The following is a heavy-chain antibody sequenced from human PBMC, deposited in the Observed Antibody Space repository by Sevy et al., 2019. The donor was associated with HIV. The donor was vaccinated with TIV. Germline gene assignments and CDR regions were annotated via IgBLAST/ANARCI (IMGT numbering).Heavy chain of an antibody. CDR1: GFTFPIYS. CDR2: ISYDGNNR. V-gene: IGHV3-30*04. CDR3: ARVAVEYCTNDCYHRFDH. D-gene: IGHD2-8*01. J-gene: IGHJ4*02. Sequence: GGSLRLSCVASGFTFPIYSVVWVRRAPGKGLEWPTLISYDGNNRYYADSVKRRFTISRDNSNNILYLQMTSLRVEDTALYFCARVAVEYCTNDCYHRFDHWGLGTLVTVSS.